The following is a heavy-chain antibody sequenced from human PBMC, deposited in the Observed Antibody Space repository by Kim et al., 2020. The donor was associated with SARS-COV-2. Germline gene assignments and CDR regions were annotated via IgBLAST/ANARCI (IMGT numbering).Heavy chain of an antibody. J-gene: IGHJ6*02. V-gene: IGHV3-43*02. CDR1: GFTFDDYA. CDR2: ISGDGGST. CDR3: AKGDCSGGSCDILGSTSYYYYYYGMDV. D-gene: IGHD2-15*01. Sequence: GGSLRLSCAASGFTFDDYAMHWVRQAPGKGLEWVSLISGDGGSTYYADSVKGRFTISRDNSKNSLYLQMNSLRTEDTALYYCAKGDCSGGSCDILGSTSYYYYYYGMDVWGQGTTVTVSS.